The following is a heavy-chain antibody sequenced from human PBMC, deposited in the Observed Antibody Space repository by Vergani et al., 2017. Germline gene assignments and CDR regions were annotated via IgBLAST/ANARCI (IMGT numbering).Heavy chain of an antibody. Sequence: QVQLQESGPGLVKPSETLSLTCTVSGGSISSYYWSWIRQPPGKGLEWIGYIYYSGSTNYSPSLKSRVTISVDTSKNQFSLKLSSVTAADTAVYYCARGVPGDYDFWSGYKIYYYYMDVWGKGTTVTVSS. J-gene: IGHJ6*03. D-gene: IGHD3-3*01. V-gene: IGHV4-59*01. CDR1: GGSISSYY. CDR2: IYYSGST. CDR3: ARGVPGDYDFWSGYKIYYYYMDV.